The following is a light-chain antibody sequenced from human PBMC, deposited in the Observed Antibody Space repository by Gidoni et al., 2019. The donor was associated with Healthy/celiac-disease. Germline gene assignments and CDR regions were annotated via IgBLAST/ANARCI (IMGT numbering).Light chain of an antibody. J-gene: IGKJ4*01. CDR2: GAS. V-gene: IGKV3-15*01. CDR3: QQYNNWPPLT. Sequence: EIVMTQSPATLSVSPGERATLSCRASQSVSSNLAWYQQQPGQAPRLLIYGASTRATGIPARFSGSGSGTEFTLTISSLQSADFSVYYCQQYNNWPPLTFGGXTKVEIK. CDR1: QSVSSN.